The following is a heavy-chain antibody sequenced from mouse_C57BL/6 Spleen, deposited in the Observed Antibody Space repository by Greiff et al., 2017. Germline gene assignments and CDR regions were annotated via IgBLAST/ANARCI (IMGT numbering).Heavy chain of an antibody. CDR3: ARSGYYGSSKDYFDY. J-gene: IGHJ2*01. CDR1: GYTFTSYW. Sequence: QVQLQQSGAELVRPGSSVKLSCKASGYTFTSYWMDWVKQRPGQGLEWIGNIYPSDSETHYNQKFKDKATLTVDKSSSTAYMQLSSLTSEDSAVYYCARSGYYGSSKDYFDYWGQGTTLTVSS. D-gene: IGHD1-1*01. V-gene: IGHV1-61*01. CDR2: IYPSDSET.